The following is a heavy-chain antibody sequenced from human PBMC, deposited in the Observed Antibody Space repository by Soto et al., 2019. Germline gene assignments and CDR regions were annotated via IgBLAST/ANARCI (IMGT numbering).Heavy chain of an antibody. J-gene: IGHJ4*02. CDR3: ASLTFPAPVFGSEPVDY. V-gene: IGHV1-8*01. CDR1: VYTFTSYD. Sequence: QVQLVQSGAEVKKPGASVKVSCKASVYTFTSYDIYWVRQAPGQGLEWMGWMNPNSGNTGYAQKSQGRVTMARNTSISTAYMELRSLRSEDTSVYYCASLTFPAPVFGSEPVDYWGQGTLVSVSS. D-gene: IGHD3-10*01. CDR2: MNPNSGNT.